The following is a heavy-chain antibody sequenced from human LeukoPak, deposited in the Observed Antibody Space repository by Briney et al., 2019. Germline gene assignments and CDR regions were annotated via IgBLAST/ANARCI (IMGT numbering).Heavy chain of an antibody. Sequence: ASVKVSCKASGYTFTSYGISWVRQAPGQGLEWMGWISAYNGNTNYAQKLQGRVTMTTDTSTSTAYMELRRLRSNNTDVYYCASDDYGDLSFDYWGQGTLVTVSS. CDR3: ASDDYGDLSFDY. V-gene: IGHV1-18*01. J-gene: IGHJ4*02. CDR2: ISAYNGNT. CDR1: GYTFTSYG. D-gene: IGHD4-17*01.